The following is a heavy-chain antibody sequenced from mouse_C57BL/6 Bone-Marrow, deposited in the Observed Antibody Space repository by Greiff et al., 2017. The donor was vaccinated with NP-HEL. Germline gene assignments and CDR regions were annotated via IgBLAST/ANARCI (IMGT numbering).Heavy chain of an antibody. CDR2: IYPSDSYT. J-gene: IGHJ3*01. D-gene: IGHD2-1*01. CDR1: GYTFTSYW. Sequence: QVQLQQPGAELVKPGASVKLSCKASGYTFTSYWMQWVKQRPGQGLEWIGEIYPSDSYTNYNQQFKGTATLTVDTSSRTAYMQLSSLTSEDSAVYYCARRGSYGNFFAYWGQGTLVTVSA. V-gene: IGHV1-50*01. CDR3: ARRGSYGNFFAY.